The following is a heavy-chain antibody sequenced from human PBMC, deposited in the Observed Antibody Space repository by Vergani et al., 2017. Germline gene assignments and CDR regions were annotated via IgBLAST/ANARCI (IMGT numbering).Heavy chain of an antibody. CDR3: AKGMITFGGVLVAELAY. CDR1: GFTFDDYA. D-gene: IGHD3-16*02. Sequence: EVQLVESGGGLVQPGRSLRLSCAASGFTFDDYAMHWVRQAPGKGLEWVSGISWNSGSIGYADSVKGRFTISRDNAKNSLYLQMNSLRAEDTALYYCAKGMITFGGVLVAELAYGGQGPLVTLSS. V-gene: IGHV3-9*01. J-gene: IGHJ4*02. CDR2: ISWNSGSI.